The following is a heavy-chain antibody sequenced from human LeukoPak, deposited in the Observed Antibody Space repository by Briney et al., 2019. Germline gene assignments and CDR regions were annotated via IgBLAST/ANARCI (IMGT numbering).Heavy chain of an antibody. Sequence: GGSLRLSCAGSGFTISSYWMSWVRQAPGKGLEWVASIKQDGSEKHYVDSVQGRFTISRDNARNSLYLQMNSLRAEDTAVYYCARDRSYDFWSGYSTPDYWGQGTLVTVSS. CDR2: IKQDGSEK. V-gene: IGHV3-7*01. CDR3: ARDRSYDFWSGYSTPDY. CDR1: GFTISSYW. J-gene: IGHJ4*02. D-gene: IGHD3-3*01.